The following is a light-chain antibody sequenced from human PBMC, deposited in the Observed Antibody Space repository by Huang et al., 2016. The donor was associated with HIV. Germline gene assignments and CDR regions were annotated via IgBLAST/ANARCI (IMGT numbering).Light chain of an antibody. V-gene: IGKV3-15*01. CDR1: QSVSSN. CDR2: GAS. CDR3: LQYNTWPKT. Sequence: ETEMTQFPATLSVSPGESATLSCRASQSVSSNVAWYQQNPGQAPRLLVFGASTRATGIPGRFGGSGSGTEFTLTISSLQSEDFAIYYCLQYNTWPKTFGQGTKVDFK. J-gene: IGKJ1*01.